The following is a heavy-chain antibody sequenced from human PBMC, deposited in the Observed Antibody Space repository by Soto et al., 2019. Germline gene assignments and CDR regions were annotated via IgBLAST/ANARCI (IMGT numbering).Heavy chain of an antibody. D-gene: IGHD3-22*01. CDR3: ARDPTPPTDGSGYYSSFDY. Sequence: ASVKVSCKASGYTFTSYYLHWVRQAPGQGLERMGIINPSGGSTSYAQKFQGRVTMTRDTSTSTVYMEVSSLRPEDTAMYYCARDPTPPTDGSGYYSSFDYWGQGTLVTVSS. J-gene: IGHJ4*02. CDR2: INPSGGST. V-gene: IGHV1-46*01. CDR1: GYTFTSYY.